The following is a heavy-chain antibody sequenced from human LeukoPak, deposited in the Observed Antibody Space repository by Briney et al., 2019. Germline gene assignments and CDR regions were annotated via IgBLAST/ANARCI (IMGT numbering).Heavy chain of an antibody. CDR2: ISYDGSNK. J-gene: IGHJ3*02. D-gene: IGHD3-22*01. CDR1: GFTFSSYG. CDR3: AKDLYYHDSSGAFDI. Sequence: GRSLRLSCAASGFTFSSYGMHWVRQAPGKGLEWVAVISYDGSNKYYADSVKGRFTISRDNSKNTLYLQMNSLRAEDTAVYYCAKDLYYHDSSGAFDIWGQGTMVTVSS. V-gene: IGHV3-30*18.